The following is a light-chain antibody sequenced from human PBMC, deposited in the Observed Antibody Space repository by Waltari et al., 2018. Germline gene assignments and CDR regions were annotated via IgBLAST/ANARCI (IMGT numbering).Light chain of an antibody. CDR3: GTWDSSLSGAV. V-gene: IGLV1-51*02. J-gene: IGLJ7*01. CDR1: SSHIGQNY. Sequence: QSVLTQPPSVSAAPGQRVTIPCSGGSSHIGQNYVSWYRQFPGSAPKLLIYEDTERPAGVPGRFSGSKSGTSATLDITGLQPGDEAEYYCGTWDSSLSGAVFGGGTLLTVL. CDR2: EDT.